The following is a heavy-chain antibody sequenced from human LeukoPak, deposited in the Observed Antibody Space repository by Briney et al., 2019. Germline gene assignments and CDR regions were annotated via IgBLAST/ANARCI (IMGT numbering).Heavy chain of an antibody. D-gene: IGHD3-22*01. CDR2: ISNDGGGT. V-gene: IGHV3-23*01. CDR1: GFIFNNYG. CDR3: AKGGSGYFADL. Sequence: GGFLRLSCAASGFIFNNYGLIWVRQAPGKGPQWVSAISNDGGGTTYADFVKGRFTISRDNSKNTLFLHMNSLRAEDTALYYCAKGGSGYFADLWGQGTLVTVSS. J-gene: IGHJ5*02.